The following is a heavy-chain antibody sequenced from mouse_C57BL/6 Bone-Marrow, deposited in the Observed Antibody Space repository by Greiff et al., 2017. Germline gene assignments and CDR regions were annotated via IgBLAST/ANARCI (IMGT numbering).Heavy chain of an antibody. Sequence: QVQLQQSGADLAKPGASVKLSCKASGYTFTSYWMPWVNQRPGQGLEWIGYINPSSGYTKYNQKFKDKATLTADKSTSTAYMQLSSLTYEDSAVYYCASFYDGYYRGDFDYWGQGTTLTVSS. CDR2: INPSSGYT. J-gene: IGHJ2*01. V-gene: IGHV1-7*01. CDR3: ASFYDGYYRGDFDY. D-gene: IGHD2-3*01. CDR1: GYTFTSYW.